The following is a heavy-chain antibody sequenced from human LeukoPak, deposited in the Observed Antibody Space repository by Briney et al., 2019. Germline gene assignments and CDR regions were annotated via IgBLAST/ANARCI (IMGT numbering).Heavy chain of an antibody. D-gene: IGHD2-2*01. V-gene: IGHV3-23*01. CDR2: ISGSGGST. CDR1: GFTFSSYA. J-gene: IGHJ4*02. Sequence: GGSLRLSCAASGFTFSSYAMSWVRQAPGKGLEWVSAISGSGGSTYYADSVKGRFTISRDNSKNTLYLQMNGLRAEDTAVYYCANSVVVPAATLLDYWGQGTLVTVSS. CDR3: ANSVVVPAATLLDY.